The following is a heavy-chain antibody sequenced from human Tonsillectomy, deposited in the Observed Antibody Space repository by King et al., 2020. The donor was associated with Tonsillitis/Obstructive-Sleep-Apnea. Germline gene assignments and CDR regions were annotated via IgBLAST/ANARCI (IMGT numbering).Heavy chain of an antibody. V-gene: IGHV4-31*03. CDR3: ATLRGSYYDYVWGRYPKYYFDY. CDR1: GGSISSGGYY. J-gene: IGHJ4*02. CDR2: IYYSGST. D-gene: IGHD3-16*02. Sequence: QLQESGPGLVKPSQTLSLTCTVSGGSISSGGYYWSWIRQHPGKGLEWIGYIYYSGSTYYNPSLKSRVTISVDTSKNQFSLKLSSVTAADTAVYYCATLRGSYYDYVWGRYPKYYFDYWGQGTLVTVSS.